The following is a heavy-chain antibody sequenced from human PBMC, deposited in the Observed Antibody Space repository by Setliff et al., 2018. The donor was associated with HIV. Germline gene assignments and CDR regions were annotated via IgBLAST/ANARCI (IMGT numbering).Heavy chain of an antibody. J-gene: IGHJ6*03. CDR2: INWNGAST. CDR1: GFTFDDYA. Sequence: GGSLRLSCAASGFTFDDYAMSWVRQVPGKGLEWVSGINWNGASTGYADSVKGRFTISRDNAKNSLYLQMNSLRAEDTALYYCARSQYSNGPGDYHFYYMDVWGKGTTVTVSS. D-gene: IGHD5-18*01. V-gene: IGHV3-20*04. CDR3: ARSQYSNGPGDYHFYYMDV.